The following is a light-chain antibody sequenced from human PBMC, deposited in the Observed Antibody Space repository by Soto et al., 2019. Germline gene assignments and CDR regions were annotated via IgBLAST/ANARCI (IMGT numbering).Light chain of an antibody. J-gene: IGLJ1*01. CDR1: SNDVGAYNF. CDR2: DVS. V-gene: IGLV2-8*01. CDR3: FSYAGSNIYV. Sequence: QSALTQPPSASGSPGQSVTISCTGTSNDVGAYNFVSWYQQHPGKAPKLMIYDVSKRPSGVPDRFSGSKSGNTASLTVSGLPAEDEADYYCFSYAGSNIYVFGTGTKLTVL.